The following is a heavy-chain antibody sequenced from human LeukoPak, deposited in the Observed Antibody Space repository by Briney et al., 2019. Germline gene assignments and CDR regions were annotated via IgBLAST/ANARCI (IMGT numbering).Heavy chain of an antibody. Sequence: GGSLRLSCAASGFTFDEYVMHWVRQAPGKGLEWVSGISWNSGIIGYADLVKGRFTISRDNAKNSLYLQMNSLRTEDTAVYYCARADYYDSSGYTFDYWGQGTLVTVSS. J-gene: IGHJ4*02. CDR1: GFTFDEYV. V-gene: IGHV3-9*01. CDR3: ARADYYDSSGYTFDY. CDR2: ISWNSGII. D-gene: IGHD3-22*01.